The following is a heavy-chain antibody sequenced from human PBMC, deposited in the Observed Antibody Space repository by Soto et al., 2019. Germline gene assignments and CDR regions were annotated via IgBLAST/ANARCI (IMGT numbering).Heavy chain of an antibody. CDR2: IYYSGST. Sequence: SETLSLTCTVSGGSMSSYYWSWIRQPPGKGLEWIGYIYYSGSTDYNPSLKSRVTISVDTSKNQFSLKLSSVTAADTAVYYCARGGWSVDYWGQGTLVTVSS. CDR1: GGSMSSYY. CDR3: ARGGWSVDY. V-gene: IGHV4-59*01. J-gene: IGHJ4*02. D-gene: IGHD6-19*01.